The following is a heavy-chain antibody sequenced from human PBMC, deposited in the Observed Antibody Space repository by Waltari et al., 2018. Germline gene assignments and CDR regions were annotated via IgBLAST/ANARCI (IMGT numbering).Heavy chain of an antibody. Sequence: VRLVPSGSEMRKPVPILTISCQVSGSEFGAIYVHWVRQAPEKGLEWVGLVDPGEGKTVYAETFQGRVTIAADTSTNIVHMEVRGLRLEDAAVYYCTVSEVGKYFEKWGQGTLVTVSS. CDR3: TVSEVGKYFEK. J-gene: IGHJ4*02. CDR2: VDPGEGKT. V-gene: IGHV1-69-2*01. CDR1: GSEFGAIY. D-gene: IGHD3-10*01.